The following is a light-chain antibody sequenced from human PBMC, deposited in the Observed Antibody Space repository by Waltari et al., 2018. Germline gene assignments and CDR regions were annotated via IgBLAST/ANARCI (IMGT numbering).Light chain of an antibody. Sequence: EIIMTQSPATLSLSPGERATLSCRASQNVNSNLAWYQQKPGQAPRLLIYGASIRATGIPARFSGSGSGTQFTLTINSLQSEDSAVYCCQQHNDWPPWTVGQGTKVELK. CDR3: QQHNDWPPWT. CDR2: GAS. J-gene: IGKJ1*01. CDR1: QNVNSN. V-gene: IGKV3-15*01.